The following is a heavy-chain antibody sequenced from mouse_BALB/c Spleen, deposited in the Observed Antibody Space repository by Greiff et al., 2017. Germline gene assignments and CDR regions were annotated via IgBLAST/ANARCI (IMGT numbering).Heavy chain of an antibody. V-gene: IGHV5-6*01. J-gene: IGHJ4*01. CDR3: ARHSRYHAMDY. CDR2: ISSGGSYT. Sequence: EVKLVESGGDLVKPGGSLKLSCAASGFTFSSYGMSWVRQTPDKRLEWVATISSGGSYTYYPDSVKGRFTISRDNAKNTLYLQMSSLKSEDTAMYYCARHSRYHAMDYWGQGTSVTVSS. CDR1: GFTFSSYG.